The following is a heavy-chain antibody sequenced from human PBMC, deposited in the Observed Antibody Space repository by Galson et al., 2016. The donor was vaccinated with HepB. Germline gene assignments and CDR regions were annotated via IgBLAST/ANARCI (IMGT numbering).Heavy chain of an antibody. CDR1: GGSISSGGYY. CDR2: IYYSESA. CDR3: ARAQATFQWLPSYGMDV. J-gene: IGHJ6*02. Sequence: TLSLTCSVSGGSISSGGYYWSWIRQHPGKGLEWIGHIYYSESAYYNPSHQSRVTISVDTSKNQFSLRLTSVTAADTAVYYCARAQATFQWLPSYGMDVWGQGTTVTVSS. V-gene: IGHV4-31*03. D-gene: IGHD5-12*01.